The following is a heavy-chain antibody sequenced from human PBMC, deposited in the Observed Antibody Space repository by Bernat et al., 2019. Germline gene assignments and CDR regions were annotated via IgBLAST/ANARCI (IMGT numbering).Heavy chain of an antibody. D-gene: IGHD3-3*01. CDR3: AKGIVTIFGVVTGRDNYYYYYYGMDV. V-gene: IGHV3-23*01. CDR2: ISGSGGST. Sequence: EVQLLESGGGLVQPGGSLRLSCAASGFTFSSYAMSWVRQAPGKGLEWVSAISGSGGSTYYADSVKGRFTISRDNSKNTLYLQMNSLRAEDTAVYYCAKGIVTIFGVVTGRDNYYYYYYGMDVWGQGTTVTVSS. CDR1: GFTFSSYA. J-gene: IGHJ6*02.